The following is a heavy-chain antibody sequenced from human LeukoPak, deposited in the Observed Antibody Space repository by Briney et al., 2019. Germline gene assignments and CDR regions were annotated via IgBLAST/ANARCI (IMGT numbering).Heavy chain of an antibody. D-gene: IGHD6-13*01. Sequence: GGSLRLSCAASGFTFSSYEMNWVRQAPGKGLEWVAVIWYDGSNKYYADSVKGRFTISRDNSKNTLYLQMNSLRAEDTAVYYCARDQLAAAAPVSIDYWGQGTLVTVSS. CDR2: IWYDGSNK. CDR3: ARDQLAAAAPVSIDY. CDR1: GFTFSSYE. J-gene: IGHJ4*02. V-gene: IGHV3-33*08.